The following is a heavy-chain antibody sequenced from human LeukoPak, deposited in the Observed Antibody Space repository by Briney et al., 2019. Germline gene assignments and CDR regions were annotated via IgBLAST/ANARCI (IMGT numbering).Heavy chain of an antibody. D-gene: IGHD3-22*01. Sequence: SVKVSCKASGGTFSSYAISWVRQAPGQGLEWMGGIIPIFGTANYAQKFQGRVTITADESTSTAYMELSSLRSEDTAVYYCARDTFDSSGTDYWGQANLVTVSS. J-gene: IGHJ4*02. V-gene: IGHV1-69*13. CDR2: IIPIFGTA. CDR1: GGTFSSYA. CDR3: ARDTFDSSGTDY.